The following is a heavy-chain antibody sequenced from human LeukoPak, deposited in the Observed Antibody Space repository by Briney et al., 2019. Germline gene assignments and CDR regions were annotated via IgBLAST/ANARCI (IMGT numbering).Heavy chain of an antibody. Sequence: GGSLRLSCIASGFIISNYAMSWVRQPPGQGQEWVSIIPGSGGGTYYADSVKGRFTLSRDNSKNIRYLQMNSLRADDTAVYFCAKKSLWSGPFDYGGQGTLVTVFS. J-gene: IGHJ4*02. CDR1: GFIISNYA. CDR2: IPGSGGGT. D-gene: IGHD3-3*01. V-gene: IGHV3-23*01. CDR3: AKKSLWSGPFDY.